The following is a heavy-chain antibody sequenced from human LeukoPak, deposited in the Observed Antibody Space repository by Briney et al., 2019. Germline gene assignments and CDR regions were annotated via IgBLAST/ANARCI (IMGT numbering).Heavy chain of an antibody. CDR2: IYYSGIT. CDR1: GGSINNYY. D-gene: IGHD1-26*01. J-gene: IGHJ4*02. V-gene: IGHV4-59*08. Sequence: SETLPLTCTVSGGSINNYYWSWIRRPPGKGLEWIGQIYYSGITSYNPSLKSRVTVSVDTSKNQFSLRLSSVTAADTAVYYCARHRTGDTKVFDYWGQGTLVTVSS. CDR3: ARHRTGDTKVFDY.